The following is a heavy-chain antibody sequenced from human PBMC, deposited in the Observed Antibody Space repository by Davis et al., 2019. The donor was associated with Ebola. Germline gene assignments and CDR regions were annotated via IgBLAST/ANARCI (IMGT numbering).Heavy chain of an antibody. J-gene: IGHJ4*02. V-gene: IGHV3-30*14. CDR3: ARDRQRWLQNYYFDY. CDR2: ISYDGSNK. CDR1: GFTFSSYA. D-gene: IGHD5-24*01. Sequence: GGSLRLSCAASGFTFSSYAMHWVRQAPGKGLEWVAVISYDGSNKYYADSVKGRFTISRDNSKNTLYLQMGSLRAEDMAVYYCARDRQRWLQNYYFDYWGQGTLVTVSS.